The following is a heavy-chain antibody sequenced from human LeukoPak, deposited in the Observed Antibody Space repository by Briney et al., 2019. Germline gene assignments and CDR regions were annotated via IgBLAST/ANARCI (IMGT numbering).Heavy chain of an antibody. CDR2: IYTSGST. J-gene: IGHJ6*03. CDR3: ARGVVYYGSGSYYNVYYYYYMDV. Sequence: SETLSLTCTVSGGSISSYYWSWIRQPAGKGLEWIGRIYTSGSTNYNPSLKSRVTMSVDTSKNQFSLKLSSVTAADTAVYYCARGVVYYGSGSYYNVYYYYYMDVWGKGTTVTVSS. CDR1: GGSISSYY. V-gene: IGHV4-4*07. D-gene: IGHD3-10*01.